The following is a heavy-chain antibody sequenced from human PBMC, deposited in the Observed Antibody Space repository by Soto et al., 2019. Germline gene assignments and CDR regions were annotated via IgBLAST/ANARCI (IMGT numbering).Heavy chain of an antibody. J-gene: IGHJ3*01. D-gene: IGHD2-8*01. Sequence: QLQLQESGPGLVKPSETPSLTCTVSGGSISSSSYYWGWIRQPPGKGLEWIGSIYYSGSTYYNPSLSSRVTISVEPSNLQFYLKLSSVTAADTAVYYCARRGSHALSAIDVWGQGTMVTVSS. CDR2: IYYSGST. CDR1: GGSISSSSYY. V-gene: IGHV4-39*01. CDR3: ARRGSHALSAIDV.